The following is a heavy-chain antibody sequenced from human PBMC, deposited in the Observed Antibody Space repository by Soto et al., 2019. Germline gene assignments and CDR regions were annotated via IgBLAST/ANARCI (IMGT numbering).Heavy chain of an antibody. V-gene: IGHV4-39*01. J-gene: IGHJ6*02. CDR1: GGSISSGTYY. D-gene: IGHD3-16*01. Sequence: SETLSLTCTVSGGSISSGTYYWGWIRQPPGKGLEWIGSIYYSGRTYFNPSIQSRATIFFDTSENQFSLKLSSATAADTGLYYCARGGDYFPQDVWGLGTTVTVSS. CDR3: ARGGDYFPQDV. CDR2: IYYSGRT.